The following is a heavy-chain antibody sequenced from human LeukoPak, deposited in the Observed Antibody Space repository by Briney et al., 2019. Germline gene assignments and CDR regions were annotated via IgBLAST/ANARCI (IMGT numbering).Heavy chain of an antibody. J-gene: IGHJ6*02. D-gene: IGHD4-17*01. V-gene: IGHV1-18*01. Sequence: ASVKVSCKASGYTFTSYGISWVRQAPGQGLEWMGWISAYNGNTNYAQKLQGRVTMTTDTSTSTAYMELRSLRSDDTAVYYCARDKRTVTTLYYYYGMDVWGQGTTVTVSS. CDR2: ISAYNGNT. CDR1: GYTFTSYG. CDR3: ARDKRTVTTLYYYYGMDV.